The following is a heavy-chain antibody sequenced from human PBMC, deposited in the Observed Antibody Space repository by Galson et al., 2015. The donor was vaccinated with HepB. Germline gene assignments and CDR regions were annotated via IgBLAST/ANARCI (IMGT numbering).Heavy chain of an antibody. Sequence: SLRLSCAASGFTVSNNYMSWVRQAPGRGLEWVANIKQDGSEKYYVGSVRGRFTISRDNAKNSLYLQMNSLRAEDTAVYYCAREYDYGMDVWGQGTTVTVSS. CDR2: IKQDGSEK. CDR3: AREYDYGMDV. CDR1: GFTVSNNY. J-gene: IGHJ6*02. V-gene: IGHV3-7*01.